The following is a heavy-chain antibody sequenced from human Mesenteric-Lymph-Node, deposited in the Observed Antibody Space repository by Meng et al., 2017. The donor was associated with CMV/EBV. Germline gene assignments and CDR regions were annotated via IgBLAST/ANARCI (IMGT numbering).Heavy chain of an antibody. V-gene: IGHV3-30*12. CDR2: ISFDGNYK. CDR3: ARDHWWASDC. CDR1: GFSFNSYG. D-gene: IGHD2-8*02. J-gene: IGHJ5*01. Sequence: GESLKISCVASGFSFNSYGFHWVRQAPGKGLQWVAVISFDGNYKSYVDSVKGRFTISRDNSKNTFSLQMNSLRAEDTAIYYCARDHWWASDCWGQGTLVTVSS.